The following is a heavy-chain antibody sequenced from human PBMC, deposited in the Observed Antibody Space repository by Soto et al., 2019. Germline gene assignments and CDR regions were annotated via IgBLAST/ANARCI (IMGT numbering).Heavy chain of an antibody. CDR1: GFTFSSYA. CDR3: ARNPLGYCSSTSCYVSYYYHYGMDV. D-gene: IGHD2-2*01. J-gene: IGHJ6*02. Sequence: PGGSLRLSCAASGFTFSSYAMHWVRQAPGKGLEWVAVISYDGSNKYYADSVKGRFTISRDNSKNTLYLQMNSLRAEDTAVYYCARNPLGYCSSTSCYVSYYYHYGMDVWGQGTTVTVSS. CDR2: ISYDGSNK. V-gene: IGHV3-30-3*01.